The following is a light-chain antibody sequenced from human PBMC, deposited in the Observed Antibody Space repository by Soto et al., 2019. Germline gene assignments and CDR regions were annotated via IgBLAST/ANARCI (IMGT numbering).Light chain of an antibody. Sequence: EILMTQSPATLSLAPGERATFSCRASQSVTSVLAWYQQKPQQPPRLLIYGASTRATGVPPRFSASGSGTEFTLTISSLQSEDLALYFCQQYHNWPPTFGQGTKVEIK. CDR3: QQYHNWPPT. CDR2: GAS. V-gene: IGKV3-15*01. J-gene: IGKJ1*01. CDR1: QSVTSV.